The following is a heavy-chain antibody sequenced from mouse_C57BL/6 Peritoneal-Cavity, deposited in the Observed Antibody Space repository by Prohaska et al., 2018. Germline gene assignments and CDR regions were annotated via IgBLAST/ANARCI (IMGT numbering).Heavy chain of an antibody. V-gene: IGHV11-2*01. D-gene: IGHD2-1*01. Sequence: EVQLLDTGGGLVQPGGSRGLSCEGSGFTFSGFWMSWVRQTPGKNLEWIGDINSDVSAINYAPSIKDRFTIFRDNDKSTLYLQMSNVRSEDTATYFCMRYGNYWYFDVWGTGTTVTVSS. J-gene: IGHJ1*03. CDR2: INSDVSAI. CDR3: MRYGNYWYFDV. CDR1: GFTFSGFW.